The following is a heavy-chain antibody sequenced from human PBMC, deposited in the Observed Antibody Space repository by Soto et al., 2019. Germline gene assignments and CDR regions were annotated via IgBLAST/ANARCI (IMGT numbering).Heavy chain of an antibody. CDR1: GGSVTSAGYS. V-gene: IGHV4-30-2*01. Sequence: QLQLQESGSGLVKPSQTLSLTCSVSGGSVTSAGYSWRWIRQPPGKGLEWIGYIYDSGSTDYKPSLKSRVTIAVDTSKNQFYLKRSSVTAADTAVYYCARVPDVWGQGTTVTVSS. CDR2: IYDSGST. J-gene: IGHJ6*02. CDR3: ARVPDV.